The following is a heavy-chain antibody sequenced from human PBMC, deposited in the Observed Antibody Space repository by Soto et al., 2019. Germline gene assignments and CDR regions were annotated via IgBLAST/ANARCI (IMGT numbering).Heavy chain of an antibody. D-gene: IGHD2-15*01. V-gene: IGHV3-23*01. J-gene: IGHJ4*02. CDR2: VSDGGVTT. CDR1: GFTFNNYA. CDR3: AKGCGGNCYSVGY. Sequence: EVKLLESGGGLVQPGGSLRLSCAASGFTFNNYAMTWVRQAPGKGLEWVSGVSDGGVTTYYADSVKGRFTISRDNSKNTLYLQMNDLRAEDTAVYYCAKGCGGNCYSVGYWGQGTLVTVPS.